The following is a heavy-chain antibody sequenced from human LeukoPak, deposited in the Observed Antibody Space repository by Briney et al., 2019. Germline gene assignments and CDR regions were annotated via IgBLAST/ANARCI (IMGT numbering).Heavy chain of an antibody. Sequence: ASLRVSSTASRYTFTAYYMRGGCQGPEQGLGRMWGIKCDSGGTESSRNYRGRVTMTRDPTISTAYMELSRLTSDATAVYYCVVSNWAAGGAFDSWGHGTQVTVSS. CDR1: RYTFTAYY. CDR2: IKCDSGGT. J-gene: IGHJ4*01. CDR3: VVSNWAAGGAFDS. V-gene: IGHV1-2*02. D-gene: IGHD1-26*01.